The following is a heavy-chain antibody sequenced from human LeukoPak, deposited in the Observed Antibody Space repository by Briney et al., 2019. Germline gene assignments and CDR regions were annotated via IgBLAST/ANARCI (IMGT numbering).Heavy chain of an antibody. CDR1: GFTFSSYW. Sequence: GGSLRPSCAASGFTFSSYWMHWVRQAPGKGLVWVSRINSDGSSTSYADSVKGRFTISRDNAKNTLYLQMNSLRAEDTAVYYCARRTVWSGYYFLTPWGQGTLVTVSS. D-gene: IGHD3-3*01. J-gene: IGHJ5*02. CDR3: ARRTVWSGYYFLTP. CDR2: INSDGSST. V-gene: IGHV3-74*01.